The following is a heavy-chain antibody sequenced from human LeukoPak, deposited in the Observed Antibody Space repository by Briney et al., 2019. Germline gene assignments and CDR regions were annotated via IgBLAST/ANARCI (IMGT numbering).Heavy chain of an antibody. Sequence: PGGSLRLSCAASGFTVSSSYMSWVRQAPGKGLEWVSVIYSGGSTYYADSVKGRFTISRDNSKNTLYLQMNSLRAEDTAVYYCARDVVGATTRDYWGQGTLVTVSS. CDR2: IYSGGST. D-gene: IGHD1-26*01. V-gene: IGHV3-53*01. CDR3: ARDVVGATTRDY. J-gene: IGHJ4*02. CDR1: GFTVSSSY.